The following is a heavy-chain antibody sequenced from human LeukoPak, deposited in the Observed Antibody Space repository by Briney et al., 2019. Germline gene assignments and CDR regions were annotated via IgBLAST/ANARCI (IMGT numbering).Heavy chain of an antibody. V-gene: IGHV1-46*01. Sequence: GASVTVSCTASGYTFTSYYMHWVRQAPGQGLEWMGIINPSGGSTSYAQKFQGRVTMTRDTSTSTVYMELSSLRSEDTAVYYCARDLEAVAGTVGEGYWGQGTLVTVSS. CDR3: ARDLEAVAGTVGEGY. J-gene: IGHJ4*02. CDR1: GYTFTSYY. D-gene: IGHD6-19*01. CDR2: INPSGGST.